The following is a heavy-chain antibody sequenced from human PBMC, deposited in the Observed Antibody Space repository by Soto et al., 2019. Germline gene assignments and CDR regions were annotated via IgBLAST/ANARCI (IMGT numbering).Heavy chain of an antibody. D-gene: IGHD2-8*02. Sequence: SETLCLSCTVAGGSLSSFYWNWTRQPPGKGLEWIGYIYHSGGTLYNPSLKSRVTISVDRSKNHFSLTLTSVTAADTAIYYCARDSLTGNWFDPWGQGTLVTVSS. CDR1: GGSLSSFY. J-gene: IGHJ5*02. V-gene: IGHV4-59*12. CDR3: ARDSLTGNWFDP. CDR2: IYHSGGT.